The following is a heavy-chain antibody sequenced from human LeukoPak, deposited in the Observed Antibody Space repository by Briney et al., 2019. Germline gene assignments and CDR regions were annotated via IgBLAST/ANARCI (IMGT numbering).Heavy chain of an antibody. CDR3: ARQLEGYGDYAYYFDY. D-gene: IGHD4-17*01. J-gene: IGHJ4*02. CDR2: TYYSGST. V-gene: IGHV4-59*08. Sequence: SETLSLTCTVSGGSISSYYWSWIRQPPGKGLEWIGYTYYSGSTNYNPSLKSRVTISVDTSKNQFSLKLSSVTAADTAVYYCARQLEGYGDYAYYFDYWGQGTLVTVSS. CDR1: GGSISSYY.